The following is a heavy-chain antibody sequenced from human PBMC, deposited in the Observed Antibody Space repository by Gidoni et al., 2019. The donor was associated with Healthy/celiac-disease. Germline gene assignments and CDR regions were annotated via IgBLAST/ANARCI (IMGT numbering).Heavy chain of an antibody. Sequence: QLQLQESGPGLVKPSETLSLTCTVSGGSISRSSYYWGWIRQPPGKGLDWIGSIYYSGSTYYNPSLKSRVTISVDTSKNQFSLKLSSVTAADTAVYYCARRNYDFWSGYEGDAFDIWGQGTMVTVSS. J-gene: IGHJ3*02. D-gene: IGHD3-3*01. CDR2: IYYSGST. CDR1: GGSISRSSYY. V-gene: IGHV4-39*01. CDR3: ARRNYDFWSGYEGDAFDI.